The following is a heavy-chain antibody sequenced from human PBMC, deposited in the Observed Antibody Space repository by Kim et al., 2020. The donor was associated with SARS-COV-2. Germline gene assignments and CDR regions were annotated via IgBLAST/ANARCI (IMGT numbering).Heavy chain of an antibody. CDR3: AKAGLGTTKAAFDI. D-gene: IGHD7-27*01. J-gene: IGHJ3*02. V-gene: IGHV3-23*01. Sequence: GRVTLPRDNSKHPLYLQMNSLRAEDTAVYYCAKAGLGTTKAAFDIWGQGTMVTVSS.